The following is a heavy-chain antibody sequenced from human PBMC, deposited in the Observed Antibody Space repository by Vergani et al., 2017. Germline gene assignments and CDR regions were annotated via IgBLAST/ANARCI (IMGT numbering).Heavy chain of an antibody. J-gene: IGHJ3*02. Sequence: QVQLQESGPGLVKPSETLSLTCTVSGYSISSGYYWGWIRQPPGKGLEWIGSIYHSGSTYYNPSLKSRVTISVDTSKNQFSLKLSSVTAADTAVYYCASGETGYYRPPDAFDIGGQGSMVTVSS. V-gene: IGHV4-38-2*02. CDR2: IYHSGST. D-gene: IGHD3-9*01. CDR1: GYSISSGYY. CDR3: ASGETGYYRPPDAFDI.